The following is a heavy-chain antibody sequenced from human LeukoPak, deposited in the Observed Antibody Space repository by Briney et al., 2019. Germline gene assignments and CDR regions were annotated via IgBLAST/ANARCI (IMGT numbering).Heavy chain of an antibody. CDR3: AKDRTGGWLPTLFDY. CDR2: IRYDGSNK. J-gene: IGHJ4*02. CDR1: GFTFSSYG. D-gene: IGHD6-19*01. Sequence: GGSLRLSCAASGFTFSSYGMHWVRQAPGKGLEWVAFIRYDGSNKYYADSVKGRFTISRDNSKNTLYLQMNSLRAEDTAVYYCAKDRTGGWLPTLFDYWGQGTLVTVSS. V-gene: IGHV3-30*02.